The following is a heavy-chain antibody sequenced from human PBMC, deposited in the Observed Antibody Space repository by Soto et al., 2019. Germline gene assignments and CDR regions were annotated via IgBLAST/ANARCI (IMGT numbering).Heavy chain of an antibody. V-gene: IGHV3-7*01. D-gene: IGHD3-16*01. CDR3: ARDIGFDYVN. CDR2: IKEDGSEI. CDR1: GFNVMSYW. J-gene: IGHJ4*02. Sequence: PGASLRLSCAVSGFNVMSYWMSWVRQAPGKGLERVASIKEDGSEIYYLQSVRGRFSISRDSAGNALHLTMNYLSAEDTGVYFCARDIGFDYVNWGQGALVTVSS.